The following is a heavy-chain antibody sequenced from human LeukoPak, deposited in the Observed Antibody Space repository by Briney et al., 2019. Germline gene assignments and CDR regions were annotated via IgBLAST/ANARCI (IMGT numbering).Heavy chain of an antibody. CDR3: ARGPYYYDSSGYRAGYYYYGMDV. CDR2: INSDGSGT. V-gene: IGHV3-74*01. D-gene: IGHD3-22*01. Sequence: PGGSLRLSCAASGFTFSSYWMHWVRQAPGKGLVWVSRINSDGSGTSYADSVKGRFTISRDNAKNTLYLQMNSLRAEDTAVYYCARGPYYYDSSGYRAGYYYYGMDVWGQGTTVTVSS. CDR1: GFTFSSYW. J-gene: IGHJ6*02.